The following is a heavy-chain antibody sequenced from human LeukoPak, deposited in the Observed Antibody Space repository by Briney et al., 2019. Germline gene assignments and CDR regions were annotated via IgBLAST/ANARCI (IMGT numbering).Heavy chain of an antibody. CDR1: GGSISSGNW. J-gene: IGHJ4*02. Sequence: SETLSLTCAVSGGSISSGNWWSWVRQPPGKGLEWIGEIYHSGSTNYNPSLRSRVTISVDNSKNQFSLNLSSVTAADTAVYYCARYDVSDGYRFDYWGQGTLVTVYS. CDR2: IYHSGST. D-gene: IGHD3-3*01. CDR3: ARYDVSDGYRFDY. V-gene: IGHV4-4*02.